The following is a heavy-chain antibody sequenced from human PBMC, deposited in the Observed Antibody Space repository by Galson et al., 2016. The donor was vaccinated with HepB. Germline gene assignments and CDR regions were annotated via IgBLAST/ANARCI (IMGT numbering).Heavy chain of an antibody. CDR3: ASGPGVSYYYGLGRYSSHGMDV. J-gene: IGHJ6*02. V-gene: IGHV4-34*01. Sequence: SETLSLTCAVYGGSFTGFYWSWIRQPPGKGLEWIGEISHRGSTNYSPSLKSRVTISLDTSKNQFSLKLRSETAADTAVYYCASGPGVSYYYGLGRYSSHGMDVWGPGTTVTVSS. CDR1: GGSFTGFY. D-gene: IGHD3-10*01. CDR2: ISHRGST.